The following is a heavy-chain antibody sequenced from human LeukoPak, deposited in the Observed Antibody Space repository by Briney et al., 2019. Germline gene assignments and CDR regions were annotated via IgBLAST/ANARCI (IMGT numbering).Heavy chain of an antibody. D-gene: IGHD1-14*01. CDR1: RFTFSNFN. CDR2: TDGSST. V-gene: IGHV3-74*01. CDR3: ARDDYNRL. Sequence: QTGGSLRLSCSASRFTFSNFNMHWVRQAPGKGLIWVSRTDGSSTTYADSVKGRFSVSMDNAQNTLYLQMNSLRAEDTAVYYCARDDYNRLWGQGTLVTVSS. J-gene: IGHJ4*02.